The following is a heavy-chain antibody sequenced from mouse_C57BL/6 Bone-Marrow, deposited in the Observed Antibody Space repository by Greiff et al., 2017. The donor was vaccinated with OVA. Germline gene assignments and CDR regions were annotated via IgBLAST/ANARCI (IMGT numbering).Heavy chain of an antibody. CDR1: GYTFTSYW. J-gene: IGHJ2*01. Sequence: QVQLKQPGAELVKPGASVKLSCKASGYTFTSYWMHWVKQRPGRGLEWIGRIDPNSGGTKYNEKFKSKATLTVDKPSSTAYMQLISLTSEDSAVYYCASGGRSFDPDYWGQGTTLTVSS. V-gene: IGHV1-72*01. CDR2: IDPNSGGT. CDR3: ASGGRSFDPDY.